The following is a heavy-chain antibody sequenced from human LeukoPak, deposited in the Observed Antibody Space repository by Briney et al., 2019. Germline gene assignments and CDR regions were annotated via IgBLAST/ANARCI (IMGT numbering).Heavy chain of an antibody. CDR2: ISGSGGST. J-gene: IGHJ4*02. CDR3: AREGRRDGQPRVGFDY. D-gene: IGHD5-24*01. V-gene: IGHV3-23*01. Sequence: GGSLRLSCAASGFTFSNYSMNWVRQAPGKGLEWVSAISGSGGSTYYADSVKGRFTISRDNSKNTLYLQMNSLRAEDTAVYYCAREGRRDGQPRVGFDYWGQGTLVTVSS. CDR1: GFTFSNYS.